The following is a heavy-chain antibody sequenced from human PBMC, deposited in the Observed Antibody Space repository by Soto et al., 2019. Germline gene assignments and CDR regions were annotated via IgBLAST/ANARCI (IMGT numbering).Heavy chain of an antibody. Sequence: EVQLVESGGGLVQPGGSLRLSCAASGLTVSTNPMSWVRQAPGKGLEWVSVIYSGGGTHYADSVKCRFTISRDKSKNTVYLQMNNLRAEDTAVYYCARDGSGYWGQGTLVTVSS. V-gene: IGHV3-66*01. CDR3: ARDGSGY. J-gene: IGHJ4*02. CDR1: GLTVSTNP. CDR2: IYSGGGT.